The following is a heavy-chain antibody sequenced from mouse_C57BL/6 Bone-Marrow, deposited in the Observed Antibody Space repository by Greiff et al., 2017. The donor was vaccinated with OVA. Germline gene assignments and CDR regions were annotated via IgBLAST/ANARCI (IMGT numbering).Heavy chain of an antibody. CDR1: GYTFTSYW. V-gene: IGHV1-64*01. Sequence: QVQLQQSGAELVKPGASVKLSCKASGYTFTSYWMHWVKQRPGQGLEWIGMIHPNSGSTNYNEKFKSKVTLTVDKSSSTAYMQLSSLTSEDSAVYYCAREWLLPFDYWGQGTTLTVSS. CDR2: IHPNSGST. D-gene: IGHD2-3*01. J-gene: IGHJ2*01. CDR3: AREWLLPFDY.